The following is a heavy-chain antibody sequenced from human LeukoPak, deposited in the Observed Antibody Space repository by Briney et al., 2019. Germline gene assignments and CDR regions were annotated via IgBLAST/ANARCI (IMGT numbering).Heavy chain of an antibody. J-gene: IGHJ3*02. CDR3: ARVARRDGYNPSRAFDI. CDR1: GYTFTDYY. Sequence: ASVKVSCKASGYTFTDYYMHWVRQAPGQGLEWMGWINPNSGGTNYAQKFQGRVTMTRDTSISTAYMELSRLRSDDTAVYYCARVARRDGYNPSRAFDIWGQGTMVTVSS. CDR2: INPNSGGT. D-gene: IGHD5-24*01. V-gene: IGHV1-2*02.